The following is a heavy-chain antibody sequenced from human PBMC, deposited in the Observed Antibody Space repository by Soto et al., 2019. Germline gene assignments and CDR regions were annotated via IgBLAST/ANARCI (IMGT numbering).Heavy chain of an antibody. V-gene: IGHV5-10-1*01. Sequence: PGESLKISCKGCGYSFTSYWISWVRQMPGKGLEWMGRIDPSDSYTNYSPSFQGHVTTSADKSISTAYLQWSSLKASDTAMYYCARGVAASDYYYYGMDVWGQGTTVTVSS. J-gene: IGHJ6*02. CDR3: ARGVAASDYYYYGMDV. D-gene: IGHD6-13*01. CDR1: GYSFTSYW. CDR2: IDPSDSYT.